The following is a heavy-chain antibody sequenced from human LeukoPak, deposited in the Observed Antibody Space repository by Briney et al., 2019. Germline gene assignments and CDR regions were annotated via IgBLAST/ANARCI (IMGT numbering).Heavy chain of an antibody. D-gene: IGHD3-22*01. V-gene: IGHV3-23*01. J-gene: IGHJ4*02. Sequence: PGGSLRLSCAASGFTFSSYAMSWVRQAPGNGLEWVSAISGSGGSTYYADSVKGRFTISRDNSKNTLYLQMNSLRAEDTAVYYCAKDPVNDSSGYYPYYFDYWGQGTLVTVSS. CDR2: ISGSGGST. CDR1: GFTFSSYA. CDR3: AKDPVNDSSGYYPYYFDY.